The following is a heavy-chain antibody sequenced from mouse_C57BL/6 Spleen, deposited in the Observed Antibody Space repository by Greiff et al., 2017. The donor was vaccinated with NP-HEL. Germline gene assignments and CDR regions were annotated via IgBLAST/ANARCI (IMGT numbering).Heavy chain of an antibody. D-gene: IGHD2-3*01. CDR2: IRLKSDNYAT. V-gene: IGHV6-3*01. CDR1: GFTFSNYW. Sequence: EVKLQESGGGLVQPGGSMKLSCVASGFTFSNYWMNWVRQSPEKGLEWVAQIRLKSDNYATHYAESVKGRFTISRDDSKSSVYLQMNNLRAEDTGIYYCTGWWLLRYFDYWGQGTTLTVSS. CDR3: TGWWLLRYFDY. J-gene: IGHJ2*01.